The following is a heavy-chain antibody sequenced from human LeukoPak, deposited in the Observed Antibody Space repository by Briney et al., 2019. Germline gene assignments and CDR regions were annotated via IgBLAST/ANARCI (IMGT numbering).Heavy chain of an antibody. J-gene: IGHJ4*02. V-gene: IGHV3-11*06. CDR1: GFTFSDYF. CDR2: INGRGTYI. Sequence: GGSLRLSRAASGFTFSDYFMSWVRQAPGKGLEWLSYINGRGTYIDYAESLKGRITISRDNAQNSLYLQMNSLRVEDTAVYYCARSGREATEFDYWGQGTLVTVSS. CDR3: ARSGREATEFDY. D-gene: IGHD1-1*01.